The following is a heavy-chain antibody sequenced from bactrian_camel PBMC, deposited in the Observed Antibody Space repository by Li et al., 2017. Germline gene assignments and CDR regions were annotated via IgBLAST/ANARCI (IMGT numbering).Heavy chain of an antibody. D-gene: IGHD7*01. CDR3: ATDHLPHFTRDWRPVVGVARPWDEYGY. CDR1: GFSFDDHD. CDR2: ISGDGST. Sequence: HVQLVESGGGSVQAGGSLRLSCTASGFSFDDHDLGWYRLGPEKECELVSSISGDGSTYYTDAVKGRFTISLDNTKNILYLQMNNLQPEDTAMYYCATDHLPHFTRDWRPVVGVARPWDEYGYWGQGTQVTVS. J-gene: IGHJ4*01. V-gene: IGHV3S63*01.